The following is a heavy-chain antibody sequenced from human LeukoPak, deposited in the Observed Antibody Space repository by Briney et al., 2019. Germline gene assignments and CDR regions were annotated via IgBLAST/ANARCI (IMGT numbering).Heavy chain of an antibody. V-gene: IGHV1-2*02. CDR1: GYTFTGYY. Sequence: ASVKVSCKASGYTFTGYYMHWVRQAPGQGLEWMGWINPNSGGTNYAQKFQGRVTMTRDTSISTAYMELSSLRSEDTATYYCARGPSPGDPSRFDYWGQGTLVTVSS. CDR3: ARGPSPGDPSRFDY. J-gene: IGHJ4*02. D-gene: IGHD3-10*01. CDR2: INPNSGGT.